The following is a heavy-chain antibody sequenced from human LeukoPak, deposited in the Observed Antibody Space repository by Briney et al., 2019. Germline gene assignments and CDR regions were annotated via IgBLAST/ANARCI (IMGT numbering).Heavy chain of an antibody. D-gene: IGHD2/OR15-2a*01. CDR3: ARDWFHAIDY. V-gene: IGHV3-30*02. CDR2: IRFDGSNK. Sequence: GGSLRLSCAASGFTFSNYGVHWVRQAPGKGLEWVSFIRFDGSNKYYADSVKGRFTISRDNAKNTLYLQMNSLRAEDTAVYYCARDWFHAIDYWGQGTLVTVSS. J-gene: IGHJ4*02. CDR1: GFTFSNYG.